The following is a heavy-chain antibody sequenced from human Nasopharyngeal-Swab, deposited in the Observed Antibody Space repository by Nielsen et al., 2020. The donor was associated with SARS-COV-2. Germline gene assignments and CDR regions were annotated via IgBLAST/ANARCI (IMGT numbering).Heavy chain of an antibody. CDR1: GGSISSYY. J-gene: IGHJ6*02. Sequence: SETLSLTCTVSGGSISSYYWSWIRQPPGKGLEGIGYIYYSGSTNYNPSLKSRVTISVDTSKNQFSLKLSSVTAADTAVYYCARGNSYYYDSSGYYYYYYGMDVWGQGTTVTVSS. D-gene: IGHD3-22*01. V-gene: IGHV4-59*08. CDR2: IYYSGST. CDR3: ARGNSYYYDSSGYYYYYYGMDV.